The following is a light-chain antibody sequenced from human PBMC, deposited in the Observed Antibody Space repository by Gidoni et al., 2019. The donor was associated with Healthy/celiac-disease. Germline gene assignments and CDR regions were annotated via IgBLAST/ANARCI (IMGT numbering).Light chain of an antibody. Sequence: DIQMTQSPSSLSASVGDRVTITCRASQSISSYLNWYQQKPGTAPKLLIYATSSLQSGVPSRFSGSGSGTDFTLTISSLQPEDFATYYCQQSYSTPGTFXXXTKVEIK. CDR1: QSISSY. J-gene: IGKJ1*01. CDR3: QQSYSTPGT. V-gene: IGKV1-39*01. CDR2: ATS.